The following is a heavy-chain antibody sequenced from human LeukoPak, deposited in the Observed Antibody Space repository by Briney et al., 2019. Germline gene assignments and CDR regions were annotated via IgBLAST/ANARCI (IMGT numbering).Heavy chain of an antibody. V-gene: IGHV1-18*01. CDR1: GYTFSRNG. Sequence: ASVKVSCKASGYTFSRNGVSWVRQAPGQGLEWLGWISAYNGNTNYAQELQGRVIVTTDTSTSTTYMELRSLRSDDTAVYYCVRRPVEAMGCFDYWGQGTLVTVSS. D-gene: IGHD6-19*01. CDR2: ISAYNGNT. CDR3: VRRPVEAMGCFDY. J-gene: IGHJ4*02.